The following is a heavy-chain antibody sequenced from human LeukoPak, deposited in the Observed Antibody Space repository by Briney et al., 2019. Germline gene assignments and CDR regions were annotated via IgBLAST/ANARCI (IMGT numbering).Heavy chain of an antibody. J-gene: IGHJ4*02. CDR2: IHYSGST. V-gene: IGHV4-31*03. Sequence: PSETLSLTCTVSGGSISSGGYYWIWIRQHPGKGLEWIGYIHYSGSTYYSPSLKSRVTISVDTSKNQFSLKLSSVTAADTAVYYCAGSRIGYSDSSGFFDSWGQGTLVTVSS. CDR1: GGSISSGGYY. CDR3: AGSRIGYSDSSGFFDS. D-gene: IGHD3-22*01.